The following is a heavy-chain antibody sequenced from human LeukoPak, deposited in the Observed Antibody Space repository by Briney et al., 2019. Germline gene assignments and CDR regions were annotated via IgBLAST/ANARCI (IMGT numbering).Heavy chain of an antibody. D-gene: IGHD1/OR15-1a*01. Sequence: ASVKVSCKASGYTFTSYYMHWVRQAPGQGLGWMGIINPSGGSTSYAQKFQGRVTMTRDTSTSTVYMELSSLRSEDTAVHYCARVEQPHDAFDIWGQGTMVTVSS. CDR3: ARVEQPHDAFDI. CDR2: INPSGGST. V-gene: IGHV1-46*01. CDR1: GYTFTSYY. J-gene: IGHJ3*02.